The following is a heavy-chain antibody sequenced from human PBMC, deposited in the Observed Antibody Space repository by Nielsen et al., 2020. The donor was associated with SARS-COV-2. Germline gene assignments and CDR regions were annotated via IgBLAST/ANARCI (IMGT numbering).Heavy chain of an antibody. CDR2: IRSKANSYAT. CDR3: TRHERD. J-gene: IGHJ4*02. CDR1: GFTFSGSA. V-gene: IGHV3-73*01. Sequence: GESLKISCAASGFTFSGSAMHWVRQASGKGLEWVGRIRSKANSYATAYAASVKGRFTISRDDSKNTAYLQMNSPKTEDTAVYYCTRHERDWGQGTLVTVSS.